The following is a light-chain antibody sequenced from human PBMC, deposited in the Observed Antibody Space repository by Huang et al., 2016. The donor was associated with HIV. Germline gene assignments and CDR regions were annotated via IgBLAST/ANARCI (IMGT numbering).Light chain of an antibody. CDR1: QNVGTS. CDR3: QHSDGLSPLT. J-gene: IGKJ4*01. Sequence: IRMTQSPSSLSASTGDRVTITCRASQNVGTSLAWYQQRPGRAPVLLIYDASKLQRGVPSRFHGSGARTAFTLTIGCLQVEDAATYYCQHSDGLSPLTFGGGT. V-gene: IGKV1-8*01. CDR2: DAS.